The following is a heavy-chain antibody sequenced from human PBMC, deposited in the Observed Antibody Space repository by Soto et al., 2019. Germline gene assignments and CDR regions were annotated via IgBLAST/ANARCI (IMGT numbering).Heavy chain of an antibody. CDR2: ISSSSTTI. CDR1: GFTFSTYS. Sequence: EVQLVESGGGLVQPGGSLRLSCAASGFTFSTYSMNWVRQAPGKGLGWISYISSSSTTIYYADSVKGRFTISRDSAKNSLYLQMNRLRDEDTAVYYCARDSPYFDGSGYYPDYWGQGTLVTVSS. V-gene: IGHV3-48*02. CDR3: ARDSPYFDGSGYYPDY. D-gene: IGHD3-22*01. J-gene: IGHJ4*02.